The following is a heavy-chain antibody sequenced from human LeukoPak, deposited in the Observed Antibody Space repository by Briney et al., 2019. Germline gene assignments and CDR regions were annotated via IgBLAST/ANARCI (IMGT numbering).Heavy chain of an antibody. J-gene: IGHJ3*01. CDR2: IYYTGTT. CDR3: ARPYCSGGGCDAFDV. Sequence: PSETLSLTCTVSGNSINSYCWSWIRQPPGKGLEWIGYIYYTGTTNYNPSLKRRVTISVDTSKNQISLNLISVTAADTAMYYCARPYCSGGGCDAFDVWGQGTMVTVSS. V-gene: IGHV4-59*01. CDR1: GNSINSYC. D-gene: IGHD2-15*01.